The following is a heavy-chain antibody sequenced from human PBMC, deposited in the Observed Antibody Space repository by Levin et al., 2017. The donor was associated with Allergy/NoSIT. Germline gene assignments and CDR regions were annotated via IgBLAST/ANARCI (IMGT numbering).Heavy chain of an antibody. CDR3: ARGTQRSPTVTTSREYYFDY. Sequence: SETLSLTCAVYGGSFSGYYWSWIRQPPGKGLEWIGEINHSGSTNYNPSLKSRVTISVDTSKNQFSLKLSSVTAADMAVYYWARGTQRSPTVTTSREYYFDYWGQGTLVTVSS. CDR2: INHSGST. J-gene: IGHJ4*02. CDR1: GGSFSGYY. V-gene: IGHV4-34*01. D-gene: IGHD4-17*01.